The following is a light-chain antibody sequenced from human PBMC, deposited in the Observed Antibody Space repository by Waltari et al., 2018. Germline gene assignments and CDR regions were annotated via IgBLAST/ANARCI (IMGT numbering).Light chain of an antibody. CDR2: NDN. V-gene: IGLV3-25*03. Sequence: SYDLTQPPSVSVFAGQTARITCSGDALPKYTGYWYQQKQGPAPVLVIYNDNERASGIPEGFSDTMSGPTVPLTVSGIQAEDQADYYCPSADRSGTAWVFGGGTKLTVL. CDR3: PSADRSGTAWV. CDR1: ALPKYT. J-gene: IGLJ3*02.